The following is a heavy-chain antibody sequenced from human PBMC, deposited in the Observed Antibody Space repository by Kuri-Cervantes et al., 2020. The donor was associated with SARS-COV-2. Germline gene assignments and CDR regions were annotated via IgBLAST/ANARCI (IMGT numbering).Heavy chain of an antibody. Sequence: GESLKISCAASGFTVSSNYMSWVRQAPGKGLGWVAVISYDGNRRYYADSVKGRFSISRENSNNTLYLQMNSLSDEDTAVYFCAIAHTGSYYPLDFWGQGILVTVSS. J-gene: IGHJ4*02. V-gene: IGHV3-30*01. CDR2: ISYDGNRR. D-gene: IGHD1-26*01. CDR1: GFTVSSNY. CDR3: AIAHTGSYYPLDF.